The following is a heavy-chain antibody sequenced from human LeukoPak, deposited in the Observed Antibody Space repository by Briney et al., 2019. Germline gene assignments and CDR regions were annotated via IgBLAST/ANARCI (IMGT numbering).Heavy chain of an antibody. CDR1: GYTFTSYD. J-gene: IGHJ2*01. Sequence: SVKVSCKASGYTFTSYDINWVRQATGQGLEWMGGIIPIFGTANYAQKFQGRVTITADESTSTAYMELSSLRSEDTAVYYCARVGSPGVWYFDLWGRGTLVTVSS. D-gene: IGHD3-10*01. V-gene: IGHV1-69*13. CDR3: ARVGSPGVWYFDL. CDR2: IIPIFGTA.